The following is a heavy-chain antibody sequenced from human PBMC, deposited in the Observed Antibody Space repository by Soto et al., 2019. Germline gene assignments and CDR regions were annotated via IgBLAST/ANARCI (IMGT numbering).Heavy chain of an antibody. D-gene: IGHD3-3*01. CDR3: AKDKDWSGVYGMDV. CDR2: INGGSTT. V-gene: IGHV3-23*01. CDR1: RFTFSSYA. Sequence: EVQLLESGGGLVQPGGSLRLSCAGSRFTFSSYAMSWVRQAPGKGLEWVSAINGGSTTYYADSVKGRFTISRDNSKNTRYLQMNSLRAEDTAVYYCAKDKDWSGVYGMDVWGQGTTVTVSS. J-gene: IGHJ6*02.